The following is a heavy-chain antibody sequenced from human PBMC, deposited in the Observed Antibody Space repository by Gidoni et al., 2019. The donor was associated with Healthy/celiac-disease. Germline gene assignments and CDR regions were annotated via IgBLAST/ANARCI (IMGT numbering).Heavy chain of an antibody. CDR3: ARMTDYGGPLY. D-gene: IGHD4-17*01. Sequence: QVTLKESGPVLVKPTETLTLTCTVSGFSLSNARMGVSWIRQPPVKALEWLAHIFSNDEKSYSTSLKSRLTISKDTSKSQVVLTMTNMDPVDTATYYCARMTDYGGPLYWGQGTLVTVSS. CDR1: GFSLSNARMG. CDR2: IFSNDEK. V-gene: IGHV2-26*01. J-gene: IGHJ4*02.